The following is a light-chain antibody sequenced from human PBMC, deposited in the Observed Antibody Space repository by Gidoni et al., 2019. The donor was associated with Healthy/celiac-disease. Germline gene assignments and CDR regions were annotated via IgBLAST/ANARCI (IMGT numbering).Light chain of an antibody. Sequence: PATLSVSPGERATLSCRASQSVSSNLAWYQQKPGQAPRLLIYGASTRATGIPARFSGSGSWTEFTLTISSLQSEDFAVYYCQQYNNWPLTFXGXTKVEIK. CDR3: QQYNNWPLT. V-gene: IGKV3-15*01. J-gene: IGKJ4*01. CDR1: QSVSSN. CDR2: GAS.